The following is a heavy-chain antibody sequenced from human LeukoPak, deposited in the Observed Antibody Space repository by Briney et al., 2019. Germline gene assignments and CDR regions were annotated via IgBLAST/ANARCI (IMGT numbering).Heavy chain of an antibody. D-gene: IGHD5-12*01. CDR1: EFTFSSYA. CDR2: ISYDGSNK. J-gene: IGHJ4*02. Sequence: AGGSLRLSCAASEFTFSSYAMHWVRQAPGKGLEWVAVISYDGSNKYYADSVKGRFTISRDNSKNTLYLQMNSLRAEDTAVYYCARDPVGGYSGYVLDYWGQGTLVTVSS. V-gene: IGHV3-30-3*01. CDR3: ARDPVGGYSGYVLDY.